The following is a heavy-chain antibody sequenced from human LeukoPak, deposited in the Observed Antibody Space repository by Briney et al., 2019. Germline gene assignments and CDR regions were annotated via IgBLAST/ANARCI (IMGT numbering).Heavy chain of an antibody. CDR1: GFTFTSYW. D-gene: IGHD1-26*01. Sequence: GGSLRLSCAASGFTFTSYWMHWVRQAPGKGLVWVSRINSDGSTTSYADSVKGRFTISRDNAKNTLYLQMNSLRVEDTAVYYCARVGQGGYHGDYWGQGTLVTVSS. CDR3: ARVGQGGYHGDY. J-gene: IGHJ4*02. CDR2: INSDGSTT. V-gene: IGHV3-74*01.